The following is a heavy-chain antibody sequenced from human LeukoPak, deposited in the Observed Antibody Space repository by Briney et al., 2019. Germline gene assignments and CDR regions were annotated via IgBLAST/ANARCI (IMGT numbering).Heavy chain of an antibody. V-gene: IGHV3-23*01. CDR3: AKGRLGIDY. Sequence: GGSLRLSCAASGFTFRSYAMNWVRQAPGKGLEWVSSISGGGGSTHYADSVKGRFTISRDNSKNTLYMEMNSLRAEDTAVYYCAKGRLGIDYWGQGTLVTVSS. D-gene: IGHD1-26*01. J-gene: IGHJ4*02. CDR1: GFTFRSYA. CDR2: ISGGGGST.